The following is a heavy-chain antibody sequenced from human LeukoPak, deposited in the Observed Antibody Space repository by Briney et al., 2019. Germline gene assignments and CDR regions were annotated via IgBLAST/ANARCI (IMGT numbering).Heavy chain of an antibody. J-gene: IGHJ4*02. Sequence: SETLSLTCAVYGGSFSGYYWSWLRQPPGKGLEWIGEINHSGSTNYNPSLKSRVTISVDTSKNQFSLKLSSVTAADTAVYYCARARVWIQLIDYWGQGTLVTVSS. D-gene: IGHD5-18*01. CDR1: GGSFSGYY. CDR2: INHSGST. CDR3: ARARVWIQLIDY. V-gene: IGHV4-34*01.